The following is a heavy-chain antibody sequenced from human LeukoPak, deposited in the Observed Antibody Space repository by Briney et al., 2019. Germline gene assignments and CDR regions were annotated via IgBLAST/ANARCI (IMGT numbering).Heavy chain of an antibody. J-gene: IGHJ4*02. D-gene: IGHD1-26*01. CDR1: GYTFTGYY. V-gene: IGHV1-2*02. Sequence: GASVKVSCKASGYTFTGYYMHWVQQAPGQGLEWMGWINPNSGGTNYAQKFQGRVTMTRDTSISTAYMELSRLRSDGTAVYYCVVGATWGYYLDYWGQGTLVTVSS. CDR2: INPNSGGT. CDR3: VVGATWGYYLDY.